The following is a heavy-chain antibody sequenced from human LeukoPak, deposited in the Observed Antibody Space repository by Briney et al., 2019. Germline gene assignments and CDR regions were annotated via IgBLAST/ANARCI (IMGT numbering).Heavy chain of an antibody. CDR3: AKVDYYDNSGYDGRDV. J-gene: IGHJ6*02. D-gene: IGHD3-22*01. V-gene: IGHV3-21*01. CDR1: GFSFSSYS. CDR2: IRSSRSYI. Sequence: GGSLRLSCAASGFSFSSYSMNWVRQAPGKGLEWVSSIRSSRSYIYYADSVKGRFTISRDNAKNSLYLQMNSLRAEDTAVYYCAKVDYYDNSGYDGRDVWDQGNTVTVSS.